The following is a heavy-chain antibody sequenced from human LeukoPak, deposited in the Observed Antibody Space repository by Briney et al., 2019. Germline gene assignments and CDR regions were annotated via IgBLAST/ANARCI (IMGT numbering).Heavy chain of an antibody. J-gene: IGHJ6*02. D-gene: IGHD4-11*01. Sequence: GGSLRLSCAASGFTFSSYEMNWVRQAPGKGLEWVSYISSSGSTIYYADSVKGRFTISRDNAKNSLYLQMNSLRAEDTAVYYCARDLYSDYSANYYYYGMDVWGRGTTVTVSS. CDR1: GFTFSSYE. CDR2: ISSSGSTI. V-gene: IGHV3-48*03. CDR3: ARDLYSDYSANYYYYGMDV.